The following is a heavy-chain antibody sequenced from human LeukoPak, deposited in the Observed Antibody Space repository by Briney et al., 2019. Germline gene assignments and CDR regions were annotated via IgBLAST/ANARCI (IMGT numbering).Heavy chain of an antibody. CDR1: GFTFCDYA. Sequence: GGSLRLSCTASGFTFCDYALGWVRQAPGKGLEWVSFIRSKANGGTTESAASVKGRFTISRDDSKSIAYLQMNSLKTEDTAVYYCTRGLYGDRTPFDYWGQRTLVTVSS. J-gene: IGHJ4*02. CDR3: TRGLYGDRTPFDY. D-gene: IGHD4-17*01. V-gene: IGHV3-49*04. CDR2: IRSKANGGTT.